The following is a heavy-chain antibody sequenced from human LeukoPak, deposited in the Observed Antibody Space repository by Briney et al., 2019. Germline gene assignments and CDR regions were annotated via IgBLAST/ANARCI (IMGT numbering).Heavy chain of an antibody. CDR2: IIPIFGTA. CDR3: ARDSSARVAAALNY. D-gene: IGHD6-13*01. J-gene: IGHJ4*02. CDR1: GGTFSSYA. V-gene: IGHV1-69*13. Sequence: ASVKVSCKASGGTFSSYAISWVRQAPGQGLEWMGGIIPIFGTANYAQKFQGRVTITADESTSTAYMELSSLRSEDTAVYYCARDSSARVAAALNYWGQGTLVTISS.